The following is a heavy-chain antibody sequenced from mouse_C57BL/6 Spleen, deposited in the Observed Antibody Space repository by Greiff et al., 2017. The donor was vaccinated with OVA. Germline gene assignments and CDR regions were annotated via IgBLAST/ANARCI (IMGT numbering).Heavy chain of an antibody. V-gene: IGHV3-6*01. D-gene: IGHD2-3*01. J-gene: IGHJ2*01. CDR2: IRYDGSN. CDR3: SSYDGYYDY. Sequence: EVKLEESGPGLVKPSPSLSLTCSVTGYSITSGYYWNWIRQFPGNKLEWMGYIRYDGSNNYNPSLKNRISLPRDTSKNQFFLKLNSVTTEGTASYYCSSYDGYYDYWGQGTTLTVSS. CDR1: GYSITSGYY.